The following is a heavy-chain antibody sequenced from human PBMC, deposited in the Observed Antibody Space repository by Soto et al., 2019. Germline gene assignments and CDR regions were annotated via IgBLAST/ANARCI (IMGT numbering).Heavy chain of an antibody. CDR3: AIEGYCSGGSCYSADAFDI. CDR2: INHSGTT. D-gene: IGHD2-15*01. Sequence: SETLSLTCIVSSGSISNYFWTWIRQPPGRGLEWIGEINHSGTTNYNASLKSRVTISVDTSKNQFSLKLSSVTAADTAVYYCAIEGYCSGGSCYSADAFDIWGQGTMVTVSS. CDR1: SGSISNYF. V-gene: IGHV4-59*12. J-gene: IGHJ3*02.